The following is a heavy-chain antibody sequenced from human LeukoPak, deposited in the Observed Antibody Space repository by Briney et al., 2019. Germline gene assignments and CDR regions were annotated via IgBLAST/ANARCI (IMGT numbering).Heavy chain of an antibody. V-gene: IGHV3-21*01. CDR3: ARARKGTAMAPAPDY. J-gene: IGHJ4*02. CDR1: GFTFSSYS. CDR2: ISSSSSYI. Sequence: GGSLRLSCAASGFTFSSYSMNWVRQAPGKGLEWVSSISSSSSYIYYADSVKGRFTISRDNAKNSLYLQMNSLRAEDTAVYYCARARKGTAMAPAPDYWGQGTLVTVSS. D-gene: IGHD5-18*01.